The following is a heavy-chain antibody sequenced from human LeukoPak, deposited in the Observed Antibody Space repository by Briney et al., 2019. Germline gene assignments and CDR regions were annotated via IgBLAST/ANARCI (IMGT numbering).Heavy chain of an antibody. CDR2: LYYSGST. CDR3: AAYDSSGGYFDY. V-gene: IGHV4-34*01. D-gene: IGHD3-22*01. CDR1: GGSFSNYY. J-gene: IGHJ4*02. Sequence: SETLSLTCAVYGGSFSNYYWSWIRQPPGKGLEWIGSLYYSGSTHYNPSLKSRVTISVDTSKNQFSLKLNSVTAADTAVYYCAAYDSSGGYFDYWGQGTLVTVSS.